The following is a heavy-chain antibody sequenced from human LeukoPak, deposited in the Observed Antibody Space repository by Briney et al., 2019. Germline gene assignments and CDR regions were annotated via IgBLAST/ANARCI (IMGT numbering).Heavy chain of an antibody. CDR1: GFTVSSNY. CDR3: ARVVYPSGGYYFDY. J-gene: IGHJ4*02. Sequence: GGSLRLSCAVSGFTVSSNYMGWVRQAPGKGLEWVSVIYTIGSTSYADSVKGGFTISRDNSKSTLYLQMNSLRAEDTAVYYCARVVYPSGGYYFDYWGQGTLVTVSS. V-gene: IGHV3-66*01. D-gene: IGHD6-19*01. CDR2: IYTIGST.